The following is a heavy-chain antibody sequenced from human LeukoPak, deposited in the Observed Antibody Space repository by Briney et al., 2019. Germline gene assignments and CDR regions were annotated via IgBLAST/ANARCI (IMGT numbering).Heavy chain of an antibody. CDR1: GGTFSSYA. V-gene: IGHV1-69*06. Sequence: SVKVSCKASGGTFSSYAISWVRQAPGQGLEWMGGIIPIFGTANYAQKFQGRVTITADKSTSTAYMELSSLRSEDTAVYYCASRGYSYGYNVGSGYYYYYMDVWGKGTTVTVSS. CDR2: IIPIFGTA. CDR3: ASRGYSYGYNVGSGYYYYYMDV. D-gene: IGHD5-18*01. J-gene: IGHJ6*03.